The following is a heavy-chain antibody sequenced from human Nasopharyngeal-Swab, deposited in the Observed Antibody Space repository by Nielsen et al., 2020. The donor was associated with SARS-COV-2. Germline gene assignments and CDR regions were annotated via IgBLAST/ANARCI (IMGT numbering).Heavy chain of an antibody. D-gene: IGHD3-3*01. J-gene: IGHJ4*02. CDR2: IYYAGSSSYSGRT. CDR3: ARHQDDFWSGYFVFDC. V-gene: IGHV4-39*01. Sequence: WIRQPPGKGLEWIGSIYYAGSSSYSGRTYYNSSLENRVTISVDTSKNRFSLKVNSVTAADTAVYYCARHQDDFWSGYFVFDCWGQGALVTVSS.